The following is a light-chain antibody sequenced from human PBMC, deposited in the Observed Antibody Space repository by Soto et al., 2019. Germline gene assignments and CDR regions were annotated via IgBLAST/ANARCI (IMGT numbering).Light chain of an antibody. CDR3: SSYTSRSTVL. V-gene: IGLV2-14*01. Sequence: QSALTQPASVSGSPGQSITISCTGTSSDVGGYNYVSWYQQHPGKAPKLMIYDVSNRPSGVSNRFSGSKSGNTAFLTISGLQAEYEADYYCSSYTSRSTVLFGGGTKLTVL. CDR2: DVS. CDR1: SSDVGGYNY. J-gene: IGLJ2*01.